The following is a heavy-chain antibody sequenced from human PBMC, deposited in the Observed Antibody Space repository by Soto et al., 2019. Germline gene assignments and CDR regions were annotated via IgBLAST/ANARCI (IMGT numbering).Heavy chain of an antibody. V-gene: IGHV4-34*01. CDR1: GGSFSGYY. CDR2: INHSGST. Sequence: SETLSLTCAVYGGSFSGYYWNWIRQPPGKGLEWIGEINHSGSTNYNPSLKSRVTISVDTSKNQFSLKLSSLTAADTSVYYCARDRYCSGGSCLAAFDIWGQGTMLT. CDR3: ARDRYCSGGSCLAAFDI. J-gene: IGHJ3*02. D-gene: IGHD2-15*01.